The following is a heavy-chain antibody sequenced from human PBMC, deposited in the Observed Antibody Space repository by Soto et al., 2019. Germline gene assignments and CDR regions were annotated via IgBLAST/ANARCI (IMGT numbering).Heavy chain of an antibody. V-gene: IGHV3-30*18. CDR1: GFTFSSYG. D-gene: IGHD2-2*01. Sequence: GGSLILSCAASGFTFSSYGMHWVRQAPGKGLEWVAVISYDGSNKYYADSVKGRFTISRDNSKNTLYLQMNSLRAEDTAVYYCAKDIVVVGPNEDQLYYYGMDVWGQGTTVTVSS. CDR3: AKDIVVVGPNEDQLYYYGMDV. CDR2: ISYDGSNK. J-gene: IGHJ6*02.